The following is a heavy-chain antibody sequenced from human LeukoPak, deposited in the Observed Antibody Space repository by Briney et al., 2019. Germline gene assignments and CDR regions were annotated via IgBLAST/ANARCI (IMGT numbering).Heavy chain of an antibody. CDR1: GFTFDDYG. Sequence: PGGSLRLSCAASGFTFDDYGMSWVRQAPGKGLEWVSGINWNGGSTGYADSVKGRFTISRDNAKNSLYLQMNSLRAEDTALYYCARAGAPGHYYYYYMDVWGKGTTVTVSS. J-gene: IGHJ6*03. V-gene: IGHV3-20*04. CDR3: ARAGAPGHYYYYYMDV. CDR2: INWNGGST.